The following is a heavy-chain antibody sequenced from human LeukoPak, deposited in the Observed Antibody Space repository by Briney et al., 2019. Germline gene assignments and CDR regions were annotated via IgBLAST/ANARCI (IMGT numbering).Heavy chain of an antibody. J-gene: IGHJ4*02. Sequence: GGSLRLSCAASGFTFSSYGMHWVRQAPGKGLEWVAFIRYDGSNKYYADSVKGRFTISRDNSKNTLYLQMNSLRAEDTAVYYCAKDITSSGSYVGFDYWGQGTLVTVSS. CDR3: AKDITSSGSYVGFDY. CDR2: IRYDGSNK. D-gene: IGHD6-19*01. CDR1: GFTFSSYG. V-gene: IGHV3-30*02.